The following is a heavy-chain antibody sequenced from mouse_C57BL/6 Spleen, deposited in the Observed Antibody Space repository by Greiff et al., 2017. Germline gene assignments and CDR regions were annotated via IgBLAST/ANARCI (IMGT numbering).Heavy chain of an antibody. CDR3: VSQYYYARAWLAY. CDR2: IRSKSNNYAT. V-gene: IGHV10-1*01. Sequence: EVKLMESGGGLVQPKGSLKLSCAASGFSFNTYAMNWVRQAPGTGLEWVARIRSKSNNYATYYADSVKDRFTISRDDSESMLDLQMNNLKTEDTAMYYCVSQYYYARAWLAYWGQGTLVTVSA. D-gene: IGHD1-1*01. CDR1: GFSFNTYA. J-gene: IGHJ3*01.